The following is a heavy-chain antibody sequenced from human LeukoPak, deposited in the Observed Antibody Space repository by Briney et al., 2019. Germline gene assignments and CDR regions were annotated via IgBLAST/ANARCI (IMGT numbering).Heavy chain of an antibody. D-gene: IGHD7-27*01. Sequence: ASVKVSCKTSGYTFTGYYMHWVRQAPGQGLEWMGWINPNSGGTNYAQKFQGRVTMTRDTSISTAYMELSRLRSDDTAVYYCARGPHWDPHFDYWGQGTLVTVSS. CDR2: INPNSGGT. CDR3: ARGPHWDPHFDY. V-gene: IGHV1-2*02. CDR1: GYTFTGYY. J-gene: IGHJ4*02.